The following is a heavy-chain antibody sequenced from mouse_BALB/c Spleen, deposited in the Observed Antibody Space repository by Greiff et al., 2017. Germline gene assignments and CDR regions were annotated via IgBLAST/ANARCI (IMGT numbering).Heavy chain of an antibody. CDR3: SYGSRFAY. V-gene: IGHV1-82*01. D-gene: IGHD1-1*01. J-gene: IGHJ3*01. Sequence: VQLQQSGPELVKPGASVKISCKASGYAFSSSWMNWVKQRPGQGLEWIGRIYPGDGDTNYNGKFKGKATLTADKSSSTAYMQLSSLTSVDSAVYFCSYGSRFAYWGQGTLVTVSA. CDR2: IYPGDGDT. CDR1: GYAFSSSW.